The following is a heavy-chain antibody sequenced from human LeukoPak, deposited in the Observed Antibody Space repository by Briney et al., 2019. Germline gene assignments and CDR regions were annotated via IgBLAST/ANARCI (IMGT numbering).Heavy chain of an antibody. D-gene: IGHD3-9*01. Sequence: PGGSLRLSCAASGFTVSSNYMSWVRQAPGKGLEWVSVIYSGGSTYYADSVKGRFTISRDNSKNTLYLQMNSLRAEDTAVYYCAKGALHYDILTGFPYWGQGTLVTVSS. J-gene: IGHJ4*02. CDR3: AKGALHYDILTGFPY. V-gene: IGHV3-53*01. CDR1: GFTVSSNY. CDR2: IYSGGST.